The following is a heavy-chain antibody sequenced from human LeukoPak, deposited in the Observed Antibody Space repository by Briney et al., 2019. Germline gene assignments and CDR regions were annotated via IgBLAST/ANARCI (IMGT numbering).Heavy chain of an antibody. V-gene: IGHV3-7*03. D-gene: IGHD2-8*01. CDR1: GFTLSNYW. CDR2: IKQDGSEK. J-gene: IGHJ4*02. CDR3: ARSRYCTNGICSYFDY. Sequence: GGSLRLSCAASGFTLSNYWMSWVRQAPGKGLEWVANIKQDGSEKYSVDSVKGRFTISRDNAKNPLYLQMNSLRAEDTAVYYCARSRYCTNGICSYFDYWGQGILVTVSS.